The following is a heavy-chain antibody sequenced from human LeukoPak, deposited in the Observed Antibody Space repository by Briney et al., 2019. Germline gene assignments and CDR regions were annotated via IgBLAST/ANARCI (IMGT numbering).Heavy chain of an antibody. CDR1: GYNFTDYW. CDR3: ARRLYYYESSGYFLGWFDP. V-gene: IGHV5-51*01. D-gene: IGHD3-22*01. J-gene: IGHJ5*02. CDR2: IYPGDSDT. Sequence: GESLKISCKGSGYNFTDYWIGWVRQMPGKGLEWMGIIYPGDSDTRYSPSFQGQVTISVDKSLNTAYLQWTSLKASDSAMYYCARRLYYYESSGYFLGWFDPRGQGTLVTVSS.